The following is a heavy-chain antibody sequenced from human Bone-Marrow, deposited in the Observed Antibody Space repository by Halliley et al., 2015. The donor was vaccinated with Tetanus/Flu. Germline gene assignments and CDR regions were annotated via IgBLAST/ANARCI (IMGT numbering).Heavy chain of an antibody. V-gene: IGHV4-28*02. CDR3: VRTIEGGYYHGLDV. J-gene: IGHJ6*02. CDR2: IYNSGCI. Sequence: WIGYIYNSGCIYYNPSLKGRVPISVTTSKNLFSLRLTSVAASDTAVYYCVRTIEGGYYHGLDVWGPGTTVTVS. D-gene: IGHD3-16*01.